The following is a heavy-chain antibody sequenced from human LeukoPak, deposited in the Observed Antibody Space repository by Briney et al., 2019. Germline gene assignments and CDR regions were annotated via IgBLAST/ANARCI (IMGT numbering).Heavy chain of an antibody. CDR1: GFTFSSYS. J-gene: IGHJ5*02. V-gene: IGHV4-30-4*08. CDR3: AREGVTMAPGNWFDP. D-gene: IGHD3-10*01. Sequence: LRLSCAASGFTFSSYSMNWVRQPPGKGLEWIGYIYYSGSTYYNPSLKSRVTISVDTSKNQFSLKLSSVTAADTAVYYCAREGVTMAPGNWFDPWGQGTLVTVSS. CDR2: IYYSGST.